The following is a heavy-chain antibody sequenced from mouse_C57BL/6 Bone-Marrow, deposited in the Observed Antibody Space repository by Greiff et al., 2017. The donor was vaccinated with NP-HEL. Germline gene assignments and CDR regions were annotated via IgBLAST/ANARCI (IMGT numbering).Heavy chain of an antibody. J-gene: IGHJ2*01. V-gene: IGHV1-64*01. Sequence: QVHVKQPGAELVKPGASVKLSCKASGYTFTSYWMHWVKQRPGQGLEWIGMIHPNSGSTNYNEKFKSKATLTVDKSSSTAYMQLSSLTSEDSAVYYCAPYYYGSSYTFDYWGQGTTLTVSS. CDR3: APYYYGSSYTFDY. CDR2: IHPNSGST. D-gene: IGHD1-1*01. CDR1: GYTFTSYW.